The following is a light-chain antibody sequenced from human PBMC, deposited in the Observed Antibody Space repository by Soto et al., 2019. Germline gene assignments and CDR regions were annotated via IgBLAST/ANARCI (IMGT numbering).Light chain of an antibody. J-gene: IGLJ2*01. V-gene: IGLV2-23*02. CDR3: CSYAGSGRVV. Sequence: QSVLTQPAAVSGSPGQSITISCSGTSSDVGNYNLVSWYQQHPGKAPKVMIYGVSERPSGVSDRFSGSKSGNTASLTISGLQAEDDSEYYCCSYAGSGRVVFGGGTKLTVL. CDR2: GVS. CDR1: SSDVGNYNL.